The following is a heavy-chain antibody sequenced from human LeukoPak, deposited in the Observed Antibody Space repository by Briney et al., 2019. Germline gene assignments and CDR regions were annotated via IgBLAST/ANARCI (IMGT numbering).Heavy chain of an antibody. CDR3: ARGGYSGYDRLGY. CDR2: INHSGST. Sequence: RSSETLSLTCAVYGGSFSGYYLSWIRQPPGKGLEWIGEINHSGSTNYNPSLKSRVTISVDTSKNQFSLKLSSVTAADTAVYYCARGGYSGYDRLGYWGQGTLVTVSS. J-gene: IGHJ4*02. V-gene: IGHV4-34*01. CDR1: GGSFSGYY. D-gene: IGHD5-12*01.